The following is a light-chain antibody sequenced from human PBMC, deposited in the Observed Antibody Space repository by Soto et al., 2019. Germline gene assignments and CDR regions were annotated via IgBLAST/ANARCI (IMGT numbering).Light chain of an antibody. CDR3: QQRSKGRT. J-gene: IGKJ1*01. CDR2: DAS. CDR1: QSVSSY. V-gene: IGKV3-11*01. Sequence: EIVLTQSPATLSLSPGERATLSCRASQSVSSYLAWFQQKPGQAPRLLIYDASKRATGIPARFRGSGFGTDYTLTISSREPEDVSVYYCQQRSKGRTFGQGTKVEIK.